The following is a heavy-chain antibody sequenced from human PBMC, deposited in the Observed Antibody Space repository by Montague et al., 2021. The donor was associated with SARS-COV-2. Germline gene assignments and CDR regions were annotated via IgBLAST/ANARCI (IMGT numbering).Heavy chain of an antibody. D-gene: IGHD3-9*01. CDR3: AKFPQRNYDILIDDAFDI. Sequence: SLRLSCAASGFAFDDYAMHWFRQAPGKGLEWVSGISWNSGSIGYADSVKGRFTISRDNAKDSLYLQMNSLRAEDTALYYCAKFPQRNYDILIDDAFDIWGQGTMVTDSS. J-gene: IGHJ3*02. V-gene: IGHV3-9*01. CDR2: ISWNSGSI. CDR1: GFAFDDYA.